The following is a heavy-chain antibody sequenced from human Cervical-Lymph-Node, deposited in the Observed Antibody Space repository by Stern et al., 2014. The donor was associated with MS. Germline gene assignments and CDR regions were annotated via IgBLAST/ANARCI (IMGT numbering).Heavy chain of an antibody. D-gene: IGHD5-24*01. J-gene: IGHJ4*02. V-gene: IGHV5-51*03. Sequence: EVQLEESGAEVKKPGESLKISCKASGYSFTRYWIGWVRQMPGKGLEWIGIIYPGDSDKRYSSSFQGQVTISADKSISTAYLQWNSLKASDTAMYYCARRGDGYSGADYWGQGTLVTVSS. CDR3: ARRGDGYSGADY. CDR2: IYPGDSDK. CDR1: GYSFTRYW.